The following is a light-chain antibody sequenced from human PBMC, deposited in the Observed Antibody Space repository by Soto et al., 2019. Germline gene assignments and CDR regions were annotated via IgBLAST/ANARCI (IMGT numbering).Light chain of an antibody. V-gene: IGKV3-20*01. CDR1: QSVSSF. CDR2: GAS. J-gene: IGKJ1*01. Sequence: EIVLTQSPATLSFSPGEIAALSCRASQSVSSFLAWYQQKPGQAPRLLIYGASSRATGIPDRFSGSGSGTDFTLTISRLEPEDFAVYYCQQYGSSPWTFGQGTKVDIK. CDR3: QQYGSSPWT.